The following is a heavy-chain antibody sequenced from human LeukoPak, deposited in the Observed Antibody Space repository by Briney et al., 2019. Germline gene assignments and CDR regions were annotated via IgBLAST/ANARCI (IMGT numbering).Heavy chain of an antibody. CDR3: ARRTVRGVIKY. CDR2: INDSGST. V-gene: IGHV4-59*12. Sequence: SETLSLTCTVSGGSINSYYWSWIRQPPGKGLEWIGNINDSGSTNSNPSLKSRVTISVDTSKNQFSLKLSSVTAADTAVYYCARRTVRGVIKYWDQGSLVTVSS. D-gene: IGHD3-10*01. J-gene: IGHJ4*02. CDR1: GGSINSYY.